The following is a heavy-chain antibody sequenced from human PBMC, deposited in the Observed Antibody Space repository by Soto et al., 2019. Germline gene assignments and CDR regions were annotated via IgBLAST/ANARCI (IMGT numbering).Heavy chain of an antibody. J-gene: IGHJ3*02. V-gene: IGHV1-58*02. CDR2: IVVGSGNT. D-gene: IGHD3-22*01. Sequence: ASVKVSCKASGFTFTSSAMQWVRQARGQRLEWIGWIVVGSGNTNYAQKFQERVTITRDMSTSTAYMELSSLRSEDTAVYYCAALYYYDSSGYDAFDIWGQGTMVTVSS. CDR1: GFTFTSSA. CDR3: AALYYYDSSGYDAFDI.